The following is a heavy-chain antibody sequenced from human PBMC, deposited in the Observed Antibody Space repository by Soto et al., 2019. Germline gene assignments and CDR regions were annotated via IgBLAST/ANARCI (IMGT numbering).Heavy chain of an antibody. Sequence: SETLSLTCTVSGGSISSYYWTWIRQPPGKGLEWIGYIYYSGSTNHNPSLKSXXTIXXDTSKXQSSLKLSSVTAADTAVYYCAXDXXTMVRGDRLWAFDIWGQGTXVTVSS. D-gene: IGHD3-10*01. J-gene: IGHJ3*02. V-gene: IGHV4-59*12. CDR1: GGSISSYY. CDR3: AXDXXTMVRGDRLWAFDI. CDR2: IYYSGST.